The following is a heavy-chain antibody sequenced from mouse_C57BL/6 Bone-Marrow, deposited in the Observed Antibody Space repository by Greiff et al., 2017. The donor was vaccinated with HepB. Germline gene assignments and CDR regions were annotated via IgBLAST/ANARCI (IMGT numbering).Heavy chain of an antibody. V-gene: IGHV1-69*01. J-gene: IGHJ3*01. CDR3: ARVYYGSSYPAWFAY. CDR2: IDPSDSYT. CDR1: GYTFTSYW. Sequence: QVQLQQSGAELVMPGASVKLSCKASGYTFTSYWMHWVKQRPGQGLEWIGEIDPSDSYTNYNQKFKGKSTLTVDKSSSTAYMQLSSLTSEDSAVYYCARVYYGSSYPAWFAYWGQGTLVTVSA. D-gene: IGHD1-1*01.